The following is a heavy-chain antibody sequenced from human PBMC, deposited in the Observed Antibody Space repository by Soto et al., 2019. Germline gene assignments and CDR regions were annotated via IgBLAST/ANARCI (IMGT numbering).Heavy chain of an antibody. D-gene: IGHD2-15*01. V-gene: IGHV4-31*03. Sequence: QVQLQESGPGLVKPSQTLSLTCTVSGSSISSGSYYWSWIRQHPGKGLEWIGYIYHSGSTYYNPYLKSRATISLDTSKNQFSLKRSSVTAADTAVYYCARDYMAVVDWGQGTLVTVSS. J-gene: IGHJ4*02. CDR2: IYHSGST. CDR3: ARDYMAVVD. CDR1: GSSISSGSYY.